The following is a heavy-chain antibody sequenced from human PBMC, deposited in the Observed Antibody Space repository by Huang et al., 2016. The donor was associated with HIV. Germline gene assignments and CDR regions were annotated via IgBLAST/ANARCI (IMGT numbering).Heavy chain of an antibody. CDR1: GGSISSSSYY. J-gene: IGHJ6*02. CDR2: IYYSGNT. Sequence: LQLQESGPGLVKSSETLSLICTVSGGSISSSSYYWGWIRQPPGKGPEWIGSIYYSGNTYYNPPRKCRVTISVDTSKNQFSLKVNSVTAADTAVYYCARHGRVAGHYYNNMDVWGRGTTVTVSS. D-gene: IGHD6-19*01. CDR3: ARHGRVAGHYYNNMDV. V-gene: IGHV4-39*01.